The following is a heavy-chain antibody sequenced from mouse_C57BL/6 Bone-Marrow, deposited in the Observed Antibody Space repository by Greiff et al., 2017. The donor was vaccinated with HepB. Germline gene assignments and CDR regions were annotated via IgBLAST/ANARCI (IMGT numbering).Heavy chain of an antibody. Sequence: VQLQQSGAELVKPGASVKMSCKASGYTFTSYWITWVKQRPGQGLEWIGDIYPGSGSTNYNEKFKSKATLTVDTSSSTAYMQLSSLTSEDSAVYYCARDSDYGSSTDYWGQGTTLTVSS. D-gene: IGHD1-1*01. CDR3: ARDSDYGSSTDY. J-gene: IGHJ2*01. CDR2: IYPGSGST. V-gene: IGHV1-55*01. CDR1: GYTFTSYW.